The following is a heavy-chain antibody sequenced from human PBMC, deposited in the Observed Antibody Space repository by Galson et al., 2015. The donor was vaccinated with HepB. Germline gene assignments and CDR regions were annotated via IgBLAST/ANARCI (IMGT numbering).Heavy chain of an antibody. CDR1: GGSISSGGYS. V-gene: IGHV4-30-4*07. CDR2: IYYSGST. CDR3: ARGGRGYSYGYAGWFDP. Sequence: TLSLTCAVSGGSISSGGYSWSWIRQPPGKGLEWIGYIYYSGSTYYNPSLKSRVTISVDTSKNQFSLKLSSVTAADTAVYYCARGGRGYSYGYAGWFDPWGQGTLVTVSS. D-gene: IGHD5-18*01. J-gene: IGHJ5*02.